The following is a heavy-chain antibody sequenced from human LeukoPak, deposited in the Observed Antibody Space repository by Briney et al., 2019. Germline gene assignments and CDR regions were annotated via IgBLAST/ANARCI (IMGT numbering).Heavy chain of an antibody. CDR1: GFTFSSYW. CDR3: ASGHEYGWYQDH. CDR2: IKQDGSEK. D-gene: IGHD6-19*01. Sequence: GGSLRLSCAASGFTFSSYWMSWVRQAPGKGLEWVANIKQDGSEKYYVDSVKGRFTISRDNAKNSLYLQMNSLRVEDTAVYYCASGHEYGWYQDHWGQGTLVTVSS. V-gene: IGHV3-7*01. J-gene: IGHJ4*02.